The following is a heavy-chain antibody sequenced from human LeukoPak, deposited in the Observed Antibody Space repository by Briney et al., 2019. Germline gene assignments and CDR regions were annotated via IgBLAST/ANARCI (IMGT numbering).Heavy chain of an antibody. Sequence: QPGGCPRLSCAASGFTFSSDWISWVRQGPGEGLGWGASIRQEGSVQNYVGSVKGRFTISRDNPKNPVYLQMSSLRAADTAVYYCLVTTRSRGFDYWGQGTLVTVSS. CDR3: LVTTRSRGFDY. CDR2: IRQEGSVQ. CDR1: GFTFSSDW. V-gene: IGHV3-7*01. J-gene: IGHJ4*02. D-gene: IGHD1/OR15-1a*01.